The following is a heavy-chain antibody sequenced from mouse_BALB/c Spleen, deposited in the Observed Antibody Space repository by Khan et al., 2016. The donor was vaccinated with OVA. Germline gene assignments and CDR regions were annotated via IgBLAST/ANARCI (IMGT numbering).Heavy chain of an antibody. V-gene: IGHV2-6-1*01. CDR1: GFSLTSYG. D-gene: IGHD2-1*01. CDR2: IWSDGRT. CDR3: ARQVYPGYFDV. J-gene: IGHJ1*01. Sequence: VQLQESGPGPVAPSQSLSITCTISGFSLTSYGVHWVRQPAGKGLEWLVVIWSDGRTTYNSALKSRLSISKDNSKSQVFLKVNSLQTDDTAIYDCARQVYPGYFDVWGAGTTVTVSS.